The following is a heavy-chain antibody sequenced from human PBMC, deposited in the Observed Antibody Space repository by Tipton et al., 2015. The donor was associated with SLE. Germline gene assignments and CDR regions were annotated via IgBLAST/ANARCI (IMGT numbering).Heavy chain of an antibody. CDR3: ATRQGSGWYQSFDY. J-gene: IGHJ4*02. CDR2: IYNTGST. V-gene: IGHV3-23*03. D-gene: IGHD6-19*01. Sequence: SLRLSCAASGFSFSDYWMGWVRQAPGKGLECISVIYNTGSTYYADSVRGRFTISRENSQNTLYLQMNNLRAEDTAVYYCATRQGSGWYQSFDYWGQGTLVTVSS. CDR1: GFSFSDYW.